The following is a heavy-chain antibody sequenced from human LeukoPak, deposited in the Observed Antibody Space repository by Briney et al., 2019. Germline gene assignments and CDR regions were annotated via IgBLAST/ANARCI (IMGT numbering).Heavy chain of an antibody. V-gene: IGHV1-2*02. CDR1: GYTFTGYY. Sequence: ASVKVSCKASGYTFTGYYMHWVGQAPGQGLEWMGWINPHSGGTNYAQKFQGRVTMTRDTSISTAYMELSRLRSDDTAVYYCARDRGLDIAAAGKFRHYYYYMDVWGKGTTVTVSS. CDR2: INPHSGGT. J-gene: IGHJ6*03. CDR3: ARDRGLDIAAAGKFRHYYYYMDV. D-gene: IGHD6-13*01.